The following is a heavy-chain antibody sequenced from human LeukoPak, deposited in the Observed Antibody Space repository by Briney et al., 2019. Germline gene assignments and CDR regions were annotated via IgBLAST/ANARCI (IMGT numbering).Heavy chain of an antibody. D-gene: IGHD6-19*01. J-gene: IGHJ5*02. Sequence: SETLSLTCAVYGVSFSGYYWSWIRQPPGKGLEWIGEINHSGSTNYNPSLKSRVTISVDTSKNQFSLKLSSVTAADTAVYYCARAGGLVVAGTFDPWGQGTLVTVSS. CDR3: ARAGGLVVAGTFDP. CDR2: INHSGST. CDR1: GVSFSGYY. V-gene: IGHV4-34*01.